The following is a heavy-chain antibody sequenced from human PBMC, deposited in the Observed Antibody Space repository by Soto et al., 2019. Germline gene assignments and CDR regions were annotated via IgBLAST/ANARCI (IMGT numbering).Heavy chain of an antibody. Sequence: QVQLQQWGAGLLKPSETLSLTCAVYGGSFSGYYWSWIRQPPGKGLEWIGEINHSGSTNYNPSLKSRVTIPVDTSKNQFSLKLSSVTAADTAVYYCARDVDTAMGGDYWGQGTLVTVSS. D-gene: IGHD5-18*01. CDR2: INHSGST. J-gene: IGHJ4*02. CDR1: GGSFSGYY. V-gene: IGHV4-34*01. CDR3: ARDVDTAMGGDY.